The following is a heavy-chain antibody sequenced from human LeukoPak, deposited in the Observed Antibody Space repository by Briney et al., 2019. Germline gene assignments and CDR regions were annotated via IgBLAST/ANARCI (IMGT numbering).Heavy chain of an antibody. V-gene: IGHV4-38-2*02. D-gene: IGHD3-22*01. CDR3: ARDGRGSMIVVEVYMDV. CDR1: GYSISSGYY. CDR2: VYHSGST. J-gene: IGHJ6*03. Sequence: PSETLSLTCTVSGYSISSGYYWGWIRQPPGKGLEWIGSVYHSGSTYYNPSLKSRVTISVDTSKNQFSLKLSSVTAADTAVYYCARDGRGSMIVVEVYMDVWGKGTTVTVSS.